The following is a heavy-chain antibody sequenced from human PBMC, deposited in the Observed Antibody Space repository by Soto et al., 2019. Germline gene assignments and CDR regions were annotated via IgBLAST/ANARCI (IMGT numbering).Heavy chain of an antibody. CDR2: IYSGGST. CDR3: ARDPVLGDILTGPNWFDP. J-gene: IGHJ5*02. V-gene: IGHV3-53*01. D-gene: IGHD3-9*01. Sequence: GSLRLSCAASGFTFGASALQWVRQAPGKGLEWVSVIYSGGSTYYADSVKGRFTISRDNAKNSLYLQMNSLRDEDTAVYYCARDPVLGDILTGPNWFDPWGQGTLVTVSS. CDR1: GFTFGASA.